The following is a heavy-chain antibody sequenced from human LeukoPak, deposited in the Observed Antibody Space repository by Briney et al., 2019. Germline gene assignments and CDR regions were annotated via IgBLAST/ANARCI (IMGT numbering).Heavy chain of an antibody. CDR2: ISSSSSTI. V-gene: IGHV3-48*04. J-gene: IGHJ4*02. D-gene: IGHD1-26*01. CDR1: GFTFSSYA. Sequence: GGSLRLSCAASGFTFSSYAMSWVRQAPGKGLEWVSYISSSSSTIYYADSVKGRFTISRDNAKNSLYLQMNSLRAEDTAVYYCARDGPYSGSCFDYWGQGTLVTVSS. CDR3: ARDGPYSGSCFDY.